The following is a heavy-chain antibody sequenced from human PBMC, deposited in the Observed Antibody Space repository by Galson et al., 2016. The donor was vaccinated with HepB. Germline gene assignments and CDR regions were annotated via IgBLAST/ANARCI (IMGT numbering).Heavy chain of an antibody. CDR2: ISGYNGNT. Sequence: SVKVSCKASGYTFTSYGITWVRQAPGQGLEWMGWISGYNGNTNYIQKFQDRVTMITDTSTSTAYMELRSLRTDDTAVYYCARDGRYCRGSDCYIQLDYWGQGTLVTVSS. CDR1: GYTFTSYG. V-gene: IGHV1-18*01. D-gene: IGHD2-21*02. J-gene: IGHJ4*02. CDR3: ARDGRYCRGSDCYIQLDY.